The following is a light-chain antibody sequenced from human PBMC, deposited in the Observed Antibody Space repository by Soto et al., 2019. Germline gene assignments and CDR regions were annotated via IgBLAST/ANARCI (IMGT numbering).Light chain of an antibody. Sequence: DIQMTQSPSTLSASVGDRVTITCRASQSIRSWLAWYQQKPGKVPQLLIYAASNLESGVPSRFSGSGSGTEFTLTISSLQPDDFATYYCQQYDSVSKTFGQGTKVEIK. CDR1: QSIRSW. CDR3: QQYDSVSKT. CDR2: AAS. V-gene: IGKV1-5*01. J-gene: IGKJ1*01.